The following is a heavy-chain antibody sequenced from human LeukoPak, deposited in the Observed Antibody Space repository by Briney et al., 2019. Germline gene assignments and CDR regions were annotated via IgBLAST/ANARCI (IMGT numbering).Heavy chain of an antibody. Sequence: ASVKVSCKASGYTFTGYYVHWVRQAPGQGLEWMGWINPHSGDTNYAQKFQGRVTLTTDTSTNTAYMELTSLTSDDTAVYYCARVSAVAGAFPYWGQGTLVTVSS. CDR2: INPHSGDT. CDR1: GYTFTGYY. CDR3: ARVSAVAGAFPY. D-gene: IGHD6-19*01. V-gene: IGHV1-2*02. J-gene: IGHJ4*02.